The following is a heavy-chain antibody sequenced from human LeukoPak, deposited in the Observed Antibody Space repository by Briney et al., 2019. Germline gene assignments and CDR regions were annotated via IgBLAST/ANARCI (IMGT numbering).Heavy chain of an antibody. Sequence: GASVEVSCKASGGTFSSYAISWVRQAPGQGLEWMGGIIPIFGTANYAQKFQGRVTITTDESTSTAYMELSSLRSEDTAVYYCARGALEMATILAYWGQGTLVTVSS. CDR2: IIPIFGTA. CDR1: GGTFSSYA. J-gene: IGHJ4*02. CDR3: ARGALEMATILAY. D-gene: IGHD5-24*01. V-gene: IGHV1-69*05.